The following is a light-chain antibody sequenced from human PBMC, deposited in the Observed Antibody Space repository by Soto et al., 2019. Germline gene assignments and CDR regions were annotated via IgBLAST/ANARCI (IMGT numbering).Light chain of an antibody. CDR2: DAS. CDR1: QSISSW. CDR3: QQYNSYLYT. V-gene: IGKV1-5*01. J-gene: IGKJ2*01. Sequence: DIQMTQSPSTLSASVGDRVTITCRASQSISSWLAWYQQKPGKAPMLLIYDASSLESGVPSRFSGNGSGTEFTLTISSLQPDDFATYYCQQYNSYLYTFGQGTKLEIK.